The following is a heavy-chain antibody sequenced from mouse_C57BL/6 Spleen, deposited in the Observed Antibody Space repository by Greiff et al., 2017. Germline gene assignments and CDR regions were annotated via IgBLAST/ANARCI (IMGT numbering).Heavy chain of an antibody. Sequence: VQLQQPGAELVKPGASVKLSCKASGYTFTSYWMQWVKQRPGQGLEWIGEIDPSDSYTNYNQKFKGKSTLTVDKSSSTAYMQLSSLTSEDSAVYYCARYGSYGNYVAYWGQGTLVTVSA. CDR3: ARYGSYGNYVAY. D-gene: IGHD2-1*01. J-gene: IGHJ3*01. CDR1: GYTFTSYW. V-gene: IGHV1-50*01. CDR2: IDPSDSYT.